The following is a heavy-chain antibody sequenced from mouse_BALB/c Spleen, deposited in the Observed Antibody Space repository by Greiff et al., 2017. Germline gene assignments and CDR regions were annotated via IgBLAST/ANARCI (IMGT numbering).Heavy chain of an antibody. CDR1: GFTFSSYT. CDR3: ARQRTHYYAMDY. V-gene: IGHV5-12-2*01. CDR2: ISNGGGST. Sequence: EVMLVESGGGLVQPGGSLKLSCAASGFTFSSYTMSWVRQTPEKRLEWVAYISNGGGSTYYPDTVKGRFTISRDNAKNTLYLQMSSLKSEDTAMYYCARQRTHYYAMDYWGQGTSVTVSA. J-gene: IGHJ4*01.